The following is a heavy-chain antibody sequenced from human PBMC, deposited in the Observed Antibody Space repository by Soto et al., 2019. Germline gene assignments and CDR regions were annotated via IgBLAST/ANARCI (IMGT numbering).Heavy chain of an antibody. CDR3: ARRSSGWSYFDD. V-gene: IGHV5-51*01. J-gene: IGHJ4*02. Sequence: EVQLVQSGAEVKKPGESLKISCEGSGYDFSTYWIGWVRQMPGKGLEWMGLIYPGNSEIRYSPSFQGQVTISVDKSINTACLQWSSLKASDTAMYYCARRSSGWSYFDDWGQGTLVTVSP. D-gene: IGHD6-19*01. CDR1: GYDFSTYW. CDR2: IYPGNSEI.